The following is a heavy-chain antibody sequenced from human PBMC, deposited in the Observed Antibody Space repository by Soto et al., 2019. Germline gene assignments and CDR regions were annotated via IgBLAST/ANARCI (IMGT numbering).Heavy chain of an antibody. CDR1: GFTFSAFW. CDR3: ARYRVEGRTYYFDY. V-gene: IGHV3-7*03. D-gene: IGHD3-10*01. J-gene: IGHJ4*02. Sequence: GGSLRLSCAASGFTFSAFWMTWVRQAPGKGLEWVVNIREDGSVKYYADSVKGRFTISRDNAKNSLFLLMNSLRVEDTAVYYCARYRVEGRTYYFDYWGQGTLVTVSS. CDR2: IREDGSVK.